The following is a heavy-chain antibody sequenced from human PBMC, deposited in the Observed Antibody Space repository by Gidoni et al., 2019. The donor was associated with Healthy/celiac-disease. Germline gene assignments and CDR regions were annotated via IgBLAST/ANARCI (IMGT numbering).Heavy chain of an antibody. Sequence: EVQLVQSGAEVKQLGESLTISCKGSGYSFTSYWIGWVRQMPGKGLEWMGIIYPGDSDTRYSPSFQGQVTISADKSISTAYLQWSSLKASDTAMYYCARRTAEDYSNFDYWGQGTLVTVSS. V-gene: IGHV5-51*01. D-gene: IGHD6-13*01. CDR3: ARRTAEDYSNFDY. J-gene: IGHJ4*02. CDR2: IYPGDSDT. CDR1: GYSFTSYW.